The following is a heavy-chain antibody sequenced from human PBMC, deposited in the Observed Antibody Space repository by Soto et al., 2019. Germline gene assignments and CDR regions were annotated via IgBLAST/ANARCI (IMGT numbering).Heavy chain of an antibody. CDR1: GYSISSGYY. CDR2: IYHSGST. V-gene: IGHV4-38-2*02. J-gene: IGHJ4*02. D-gene: IGHD6-13*01. Sequence: SETLSLTCAVSGYSISSGYYWGWIRQPPGKGLEWIGSIYHSGSTYYNPSLKSRVTISVDTSKNQFSLKLSSVTAADTAVYYCARERDPEAAAGYYFDYWGRGTLVTVS. CDR3: ARERDPEAAAGYYFDY.